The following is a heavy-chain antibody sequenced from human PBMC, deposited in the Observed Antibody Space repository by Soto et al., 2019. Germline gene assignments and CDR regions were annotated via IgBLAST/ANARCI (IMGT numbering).Heavy chain of an antibody. V-gene: IGHV3-30*18. Sequence: QVQLVESGGGVVQPGRSLRLSCAASGFTFSSYGMHWVRQAPGKGLEWVAVISYDGSNKYYADSVKGRFTISRDNSKNTLYLQMNSLRAEDTAVYYCAKDQHDSSGYYYVMGYWGQGTLVTVSS. CDR1: GFTFSSYG. CDR3: AKDQHDSSGYYYVMGY. D-gene: IGHD3-22*01. J-gene: IGHJ4*02. CDR2: ISYDGSNK.